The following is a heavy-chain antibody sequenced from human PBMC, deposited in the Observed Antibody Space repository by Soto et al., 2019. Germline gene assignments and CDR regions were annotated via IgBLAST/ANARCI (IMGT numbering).Heavy chain of an antibody. CDR1: GFTFSSYS. Sequence: EVQLVESGGGLVKPGGSLRLSCAASGFTFSSYSMNWVRQAPGKGLEWVSSISSSSSYIYYADSVKGRFTISRDNAKNSLYLQMNSLRAEDTAVYYCAREESIQEDAFDIWGQGTMVTVSS. CDR2: ISSSSSYI. J-gene: IGHJ3*02. CDR3: AREESIQEDAFDI. V-gene: IGHV3-21*01. D-gene: IGHD1-1*01.